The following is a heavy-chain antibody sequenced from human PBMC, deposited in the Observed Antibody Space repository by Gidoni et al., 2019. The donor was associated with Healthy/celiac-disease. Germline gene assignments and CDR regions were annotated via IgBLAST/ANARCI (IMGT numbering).Heavy chain of an antibody. Sequence: EVQLVESGGGLVQPGRSLRLSCAASGFTFDDYAMHWVRQAPGKGLEWVSGISWNSGSIGYADSVKGRFTISRDNAKNSLYLQMNSLRAEDTALYYCAKDKRSTRAGRTPNWFDPWGQGTLVTVSS. CDR2: ISWNSGSI. CDR1: GFTFDDYA. J-gene: IGHJ5*02. V-gene: IGHV3-9*01. CDR3: AKDKRSTRAGRTPNWFDP. D-gene: IGHD6-19*01.